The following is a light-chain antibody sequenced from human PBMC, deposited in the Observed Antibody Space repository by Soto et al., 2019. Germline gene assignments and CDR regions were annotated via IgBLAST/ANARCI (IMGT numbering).Light chain of an antibody. Sequence: DIQLTQSPAFLSASVGDRVTITCQASQGIDSYLAWYQQKPGKAPNLLIYAASTLQSGVPSRFSGSGSGTEFTLTISSLQPEDFATYFCQQLNSYPITFGQGTRLEIK. CDR2: AAS. CDR3: QQLNSYPIT. J-gene: IGKJ5*01. V-gene: IGKV1-9*01. CDR1: QGIDSY.